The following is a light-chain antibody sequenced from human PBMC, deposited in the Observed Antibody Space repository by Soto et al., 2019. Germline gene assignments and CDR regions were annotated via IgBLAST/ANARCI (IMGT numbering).Light chain of an antibody. V-gene: IGKV1-12*01. Sequence: DNQLTQSPSSISASVGDRVTITCRASQAVNSWLAWFQQKPGMAPKLVIYDVSSLQSGVPSRFSGSASGTDFTLTISSLQPEDFATYYCLQDYTYPWTFGQGTKVDI. CDR2: DVS. CDR3: LQDYTYPWT. J-gene: IGKJ1*01. CDR1: QAVNSW.